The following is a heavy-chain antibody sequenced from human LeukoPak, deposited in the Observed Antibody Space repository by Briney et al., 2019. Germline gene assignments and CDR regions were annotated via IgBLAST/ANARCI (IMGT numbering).Heavy chain of an antibody. V-gene: IGHV4-59*01. CDR3: ARPLYSSGWYALDY. J-gene: IGHJ4*02. D-gene: IGHD6-19*01. Sequence: SETLSLTCAVSGGSMSSYYWSWIRQPPGKGLEWIGYIYYSGSTNYNPSLKSRVTISVDTSKNQFSLKLSSVTAADTAVYYCARPLYSSGWYALDYWGQGTLVTVSS. CDR1: GGSMSSYY. CDR2: IYYSGST.